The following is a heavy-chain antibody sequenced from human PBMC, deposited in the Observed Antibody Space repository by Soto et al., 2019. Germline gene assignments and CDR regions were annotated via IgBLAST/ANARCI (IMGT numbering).Heavy chain of an antibody. Sequence: PGGSLRLSCAASGFTFSSYGMHWVRQAPGKGLEWVAIISYDGSNKYCADSVKGRFTISRDNSKSTLYLQMNSLRAEDTAVYYCAKGDGYTSSIDSWGQGTQVTVSS. D-gene: IGHD6-13*01. CDR2: ISYDGSNK. CDR1: GFTFSSYG. CDR3: AKGDGYTSSIDS. V-gene: IGHV3-30*18. J-gene: IGHJ4*02.